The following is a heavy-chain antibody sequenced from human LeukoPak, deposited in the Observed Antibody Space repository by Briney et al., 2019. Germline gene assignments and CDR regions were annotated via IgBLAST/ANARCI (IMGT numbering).Heavy chain of an antibody. V-gene: IGHV3-30*18. CDR2: ISYDGSNK. Sequence: GGSLRLSCAASGFTFSSYGMHWVRQPPGKGLEWGAVISYDGSNKYYADSVKGRFTISRDNSKNTLYLQMNSLRAEDTAVYYCAKESAPSIAAAGLFDYWGQGTLVTVSS. CDR3: AKESAPSIAAAGLFDY. D-gene: IGHD6-13*01. J-gene: IGHJ4*02. CDR1: GFTFSSYG.